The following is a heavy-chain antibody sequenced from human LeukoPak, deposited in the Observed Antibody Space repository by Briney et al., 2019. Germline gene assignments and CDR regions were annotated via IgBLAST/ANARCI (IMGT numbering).Heavy chain of an antibody. CDR3: ARSGSYEGFDY. CDR1: GGSISSYY. V-gene: IGHV4-59*12. CDR2: IYYSGST. D-gene: IGHD1-26*01. Sequence: TSETLSLTCTVSGGSISSYYWSWIRQPPGKGLEWIGYIYYSGSTNYNPSLKSRVTISVDTSKNQFSLKLSSVTAADTAVYYCARSGSYEGFDYWGQGTLVTVSS. J-gene: IGHJ4*02.